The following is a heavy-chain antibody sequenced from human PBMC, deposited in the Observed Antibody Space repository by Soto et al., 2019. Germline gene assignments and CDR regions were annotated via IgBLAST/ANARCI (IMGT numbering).Heavy chain of an antibody. CDR2: INHSGST. CDR1: GGSFSGYY. V-gene: IGHV4-34*01. D-gene: IGHD6-13*01. Sequence: SETLSLTCAVYGGSFSGYYWSWIRQPPGKGLEWIGEINHSGSTNYNPSLKSRVTISVDTSKNQFSLKLSSVTAADTAVYYCARGLVLSVWQLAAYYYYYMDVWGKGTTVTVSS. CDR3: ARGLVLSVWQLAAYYYYYMDV. J-gene: IGHJ6*03.